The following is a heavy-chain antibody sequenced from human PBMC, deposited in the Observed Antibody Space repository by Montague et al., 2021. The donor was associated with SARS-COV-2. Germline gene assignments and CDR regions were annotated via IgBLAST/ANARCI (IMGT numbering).Heavy chain of an antibody. CDR3: ARVSKQHIVVVIAIVYYYYMDV. CDR1: GGSVSSGSFY. V-gene: IGHV4-61*01. Sequence: SETLSLTCTVSGGSVSSGSFYWSWIRQPPGKGLELIGYIYYTGSSNYNPSLKSRVTISVDTSKNQFSLKLSSVTAADTAVYYCARVSKQHIVVVIAIVYYYYMDVWGKGTTVTVSS. D-gene: IGHD2-21*01. CDR2: IYYTGSS. J-gene: IGHJ6*03.